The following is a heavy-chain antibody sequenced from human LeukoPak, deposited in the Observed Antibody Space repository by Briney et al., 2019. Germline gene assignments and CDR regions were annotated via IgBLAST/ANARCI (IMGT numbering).Heavy chain of an antibody. Sequence: SETLSLTCPVSGGSISGSNSYWGWIRQPPGKGLEWIGSVYETGATDYNPSLRSRVTLFVDTSKNQFSLRLSSVTAADTAVYYCARQPNPXXXXXAXXIWGXXTXVTVS. CDR2: VYETGAT. V-gene: IGHV4-39*01. CDR1: GGSISGSNSY. CDR3: ARQPNPXXXXXAXXI. J-gene: IGHJ3*02.